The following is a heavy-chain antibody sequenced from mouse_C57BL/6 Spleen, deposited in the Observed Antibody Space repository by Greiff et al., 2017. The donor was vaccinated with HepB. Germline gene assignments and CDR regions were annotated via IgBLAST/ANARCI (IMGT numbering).Heavy chain of an antibody. CDR2: INPSTGGT. V-gene: IGHV1-42*01. Sequence: EVQGVESGPELVKPGASVKISCKASGYSFTGYYMNWVKQSPEKSLEWIGEINPSTGGTTYNQKFKAKATLTVDKSSSTAYMQLKSLTSEDSAVYYCARSGYDYAWGQGTTLTVSS. J-gene: IGHJ2*01. CDR3: ARSGYDYA. CDR1: GYSFTGYY. D-gene: IGHD2-4*01.